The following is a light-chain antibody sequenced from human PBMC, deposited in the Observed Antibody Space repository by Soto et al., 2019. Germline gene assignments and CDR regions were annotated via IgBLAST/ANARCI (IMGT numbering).Light chain of an antibody. CDR3: QQYENLPT. CDR1: QNINNY. V-gene: IGKV1-33*01. Sequence: DIHMTQSPSSLSASVGHIVTITCQASQNINNYSNWYQQKPGRAPKLLIYDASNLEAGVPSSLRGSASGTDFPFTISRLTPEDTATYYCQQYENLPTFGQGTRLEIK. CDR2: DAS. J-gene: IGKJ5*01.